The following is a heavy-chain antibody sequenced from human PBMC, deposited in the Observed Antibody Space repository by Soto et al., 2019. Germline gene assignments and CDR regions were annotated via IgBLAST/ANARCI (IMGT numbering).Heavy chain of an antibody. V-gene: IGHV3-48*01. CDR1: GFTFSSYS. CDR3: ARVMKAAAGFYYYYYMDV. D-gene: IGHD6-13*01. Sequence: PGGSLRLSCAASGFTFSSYSMNWVRQAPGKGLEWVSYISSSSSTIYYADSVKGRFTISRDNAKNSLYLQMNSLRAEDTAVYYCARVMKAAAGFYYYYYMDVWGKGTTVTVSS. J-gene: IGHJ6*03. CDR2: ISSSSSTI.